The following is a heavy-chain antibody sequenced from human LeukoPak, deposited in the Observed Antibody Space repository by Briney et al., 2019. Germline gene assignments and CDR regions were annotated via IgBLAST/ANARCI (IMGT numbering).Heavy chain of an antibody. Sequence: ASVKVSCKASGYTFSSYGISWVRQAPGQGLEWMGWISGYNDNTNYAQKFQGRVTMTTDTSTSTAYMELRSLRSDDTAVYYCARVGSDSSGWRRFDYWGQGTLVTVSS. CDR1: GYTFSSYG. CDR2: ISGYNDNT. CDR3: ARVGSDSSGWRRFDY. V-gene: IGHV1-18*01. D-gene: IGHD6-19*01. J-gene: IGHJ4*02.